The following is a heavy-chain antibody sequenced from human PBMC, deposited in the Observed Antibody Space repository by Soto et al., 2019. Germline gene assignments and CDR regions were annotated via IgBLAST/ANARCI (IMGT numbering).Heavy chain of an antibody. CDR3: ARSLAAANYYYYGMDV. D-gene: IGHD6-13*01. Sequence: SETLSLTCTVSGGSISSYYWSWIRQPPGKGLEWIGYIYYSGSTNYNPSLKSRVTISVDTSKNQFSLKLSSVTAADTAVYYCARSLAAANYYYYGMDVWGQGTTVTVSS. J-gene: IGHJ6*02. CDR1: GGSISSYY. CDR2: IYYSGST. V-gene: IGHV4-59*01.